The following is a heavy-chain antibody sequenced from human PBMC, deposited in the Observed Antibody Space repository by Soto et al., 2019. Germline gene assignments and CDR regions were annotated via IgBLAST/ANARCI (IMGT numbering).Heavy chain of an antibody. D-gene: IGHD2-15*01. Sequence: GGSLRLSCSASGSTLDTSAMHWVREAPGRGLEWVAGVNWARVTVAYADSVQGRFTISRDHAKNSVDLQMDGLRPDETALYYCVLSSADIVVLHFSIHFTSWGLGTLVTVSS. CDR2: VNWARVTV. J-gene: IGHJ4*02. CDR1: GSTLDTSA. CDR3: VLSSADIVVLHFSIHFTS. V-gene: IGHV3-9*01.